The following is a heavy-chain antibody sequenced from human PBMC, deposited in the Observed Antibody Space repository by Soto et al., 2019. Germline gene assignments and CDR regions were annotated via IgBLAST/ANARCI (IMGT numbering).Heavy chain of an antibody. J-gene: IGHJ2*01. D-gene: IGHD3-9*01. CDR2: INDRGSI. Sequence: QVQLQQWGAGPLRPLGTLSLTCGVSGGSFSGYYWAWIRQSPGKGLEGFGEINDRGSINNNPSLKSRVSISVDTSKNHYSLNLRSVTAADTAVYYCARESHDILTGPPWVWYFDLWGRGTLVTVSS. CDR1: GGSFSGYY. CDR3: ARESHDILTGPPWVWYFDL. V-gene: IGHV4-34*01.